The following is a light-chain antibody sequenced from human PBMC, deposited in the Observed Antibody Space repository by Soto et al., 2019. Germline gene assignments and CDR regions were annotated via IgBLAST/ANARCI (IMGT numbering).Light chain of an antibody. J-gene: IGKJ2*01. CDR3: QQYITSAPMYT. Sequence: ETELTQSPGTLSLSPGEGATLSCRASHNVSSRFLAWYQQKPGQAPRLLIYGASSRATGIPDRFSGSGSGTEFTLTIGRLEPEDFAVYYCQQYITSAPMYTVGQGTKLEIK. V-gene: IGKV3-20*01. CDR2: GAS. CDR1: HNVSSRF.